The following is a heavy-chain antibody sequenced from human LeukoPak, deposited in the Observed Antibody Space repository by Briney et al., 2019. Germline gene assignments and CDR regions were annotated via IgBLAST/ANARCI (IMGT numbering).Heavy chain of an antibody. CDR2: ISAYNGNT. Sequence: ASVKVSCKASGYTFTSYGISWVRQAPGQGLEWMGWISAYNGNTNYAQKLQGRVTMTTDTSTSTVYMELSSLRSEDTAVYYCARAGIMITFGGVIADAFDIWGQGTMVTVSS. CDR1: GYTFTSYG. D-gene: IGHD3-16*02. CDR3: ARAGIMITFGGVIADAFDI. V-gene: IGHV1-18*01. J-gene: IGHJ3*02.